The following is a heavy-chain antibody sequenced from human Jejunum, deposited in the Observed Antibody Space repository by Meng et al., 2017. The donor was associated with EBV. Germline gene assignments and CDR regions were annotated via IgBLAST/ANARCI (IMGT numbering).Heavy chain of an antibody. D-gene: IGHD3-22*01. CDR3: AHFYDSSGYTDS. V-gene: IGHV2-5*02. J-gene: IGHJ5*01. CDR1: GFSLATSGLG. Sequence: KDSCSTSMHTHKHFALTCTFSGFSLATSGLGVGCIQQPPGKAPEGLALIYWDDDKRYSPSLKSRLTITKDTSKNQVVLTMTNMDPVDTGTYFCAHFYDSSGYTDSWGQGTLVTVSS. CDR2: IYWDDDK.